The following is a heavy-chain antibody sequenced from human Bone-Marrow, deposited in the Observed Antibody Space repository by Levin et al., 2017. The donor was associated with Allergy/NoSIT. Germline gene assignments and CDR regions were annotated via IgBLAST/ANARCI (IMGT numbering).Heavy chain of an antibody. CDR3: ARFEAPYYFDS. CDR1: GGSIRRGSDY. V-gene: IGHV4-61*09. CDR2: IYTSGST. J-gene: IGHJ4*02. Sequence: SETLSLTCSVSGGSIRRGSDYWSWIRQPAGKGLEWIGHIYTSGSTTYNPSLKSRVTISLDTSKNQFSLKLSSVTAAETAVYYCARFEAPYYFDSWGQGTLVTVSS.